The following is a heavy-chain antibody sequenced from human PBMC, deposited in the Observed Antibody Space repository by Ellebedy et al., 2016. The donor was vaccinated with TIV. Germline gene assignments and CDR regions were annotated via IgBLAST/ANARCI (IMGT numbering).Heavy chain of an antibody. J-gene: IGHJ3*02. CDR3: AKDRGYHDRNGCYTDAFDI. CDR2: IIPLFGTS. V-gene: IGHV1-69*13. Sequence: AASVKVSCKASGGSFSNFAISWVRQAPGLGLEWMGGIIPLFGTSNHAQKFQGRVTVTADEAATTVYLELSNLTSEDTAVYFCAKDRGYHDRNGCYTDAFDIWGQGTMVTVSS. D-gene: IGHD3-3*01. CDR1: GGSFSNFA.